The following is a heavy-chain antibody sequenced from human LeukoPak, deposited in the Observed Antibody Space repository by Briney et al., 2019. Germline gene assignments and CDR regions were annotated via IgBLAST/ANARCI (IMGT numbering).Heavy chain of an antibody. D-gene: IGHD5-18*01. CDR3: ARGMDTAMVPIDY. Sequence: PGGSLRLSCAASGFTFSDYYMSWIRQAPGKGLEWIGSFYHSGSTYYNPSLKSRVTISLDPSKTQFSLKLSSVPAADTAVYYCARGMDTAMVPIDYWGQGTLVTVSS. V-gene: IGHV4-38-2*01. CDR1: GFTFSDYY. J-gene: IGHJ4*02. CDR2: FYHSGST.